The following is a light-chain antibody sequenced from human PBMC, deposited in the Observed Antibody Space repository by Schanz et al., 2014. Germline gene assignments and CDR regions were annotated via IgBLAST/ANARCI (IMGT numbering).Light chain of an antibody. V-gene: IGKV3-20*01. Sequence: EIVMTQSSGTLSVSPGERATLSCRASQSISSNLAWYQQKPGQAPRLLIYDASNRATGIPARFSGSGSGTDFTLTISSLEPEDFAVYYCQQYGSSRWTFGQGTKVEIK. CDR2: DAS. J-gene: IGKJ1*01. CDR1: QSISSN. CDR3: QQYGSSRWT.